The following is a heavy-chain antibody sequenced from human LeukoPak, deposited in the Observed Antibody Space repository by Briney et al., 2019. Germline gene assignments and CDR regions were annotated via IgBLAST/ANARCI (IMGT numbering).Heavy chain of an antibody. CDR3: ARDRGIAVARVHWFDP. D-gene: IGHD6-19*01. CDR2: ISYDGSDK. V-gene: IGHV3-30*04. Sequence: GGSLRLSCAASGFTFSDYAMHWARQAPGKGLEGVAVISYDGSDKYYGDCVKGRFTISRDNSKNTLYLQMNSLRPDDTAVYYCARDRGIAVARVHWFDPWGQGTLVTVSS. J-gene: IGHJ5*02. CDR1: GFTFSDYA.